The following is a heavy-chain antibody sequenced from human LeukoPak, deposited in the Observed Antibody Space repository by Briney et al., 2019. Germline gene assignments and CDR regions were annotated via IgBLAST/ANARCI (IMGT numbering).Heavy chain of an antibody. Sequence: GASVKVSCKASGYTFTSYGISWVRQAPGQGLEWMGWISAYNGNTNYAQKLQGRVTMTTDTSTSTAYMELSSLRSEDTAVYYCAREVKGYDSSGYSPDYWGQGTLVTVSS. CDR3: AREVKGYDSSGYSPDY. D-gene: IGHD3-22*01. CDR2: ISAYNGNT. V-gene: IGHV1-18*01. J-gene: IGHJ4*02. CDR1: GYTFTSYG.